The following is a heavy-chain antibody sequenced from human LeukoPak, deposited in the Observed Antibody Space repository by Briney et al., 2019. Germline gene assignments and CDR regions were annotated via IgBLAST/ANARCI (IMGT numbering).Heavy chain of an antibody. D-gene: IGHD3-22*01. V-gene: IGHV1-18*01. J-gene: IGHJ4*02. CDR3: ARDTPYYYDSSGYELDY. CDR1: GYTFTIYG. CDR2: ISAYNGNT. Sequence: ASVKVSCKASGYTFTIYGISWVRQAPGQGLEWMGWISAYNGNTNYAQKLQGRVTMTTDTSTSTAYMELRSLRSDDTAVYYCARDTPYYYDSSGYELDYWGQGTLVSVSS.